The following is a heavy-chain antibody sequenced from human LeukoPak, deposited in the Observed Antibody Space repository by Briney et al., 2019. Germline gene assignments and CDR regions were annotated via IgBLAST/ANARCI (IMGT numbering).Heavy chain of an antibody. V-gene: IGHV1-69*02. D-gene: IGHD4-23*01. Sequence: SVKVSCKASGGTFSSYTISWVRQAPGQGLELMGRIIPILGIAKYAQKFQGRVTITADKSTSTAYMELSSLRSEDTAVYYCASRGYGGNLRGFDYWGQGTLVTVSS. CDR3: ASRGYGGNLRGFDY. J-gene: IGHJ4*02. CDR1: GGTFSSYT. CDR2: IIPILGIA.